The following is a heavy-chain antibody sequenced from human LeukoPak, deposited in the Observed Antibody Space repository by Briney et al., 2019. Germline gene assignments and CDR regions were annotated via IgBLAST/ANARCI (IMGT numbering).Heavy chain of an antibody. D-gene: IGHD6-13*01. CDR1: GFTFSSYE. J-gene: IGHJ4*02. V-gene: IGHV3-48*03. CDR2: INSGGSTV. Sequence: SGGSLRLSCAASGFTFSSYEMNWVRQAPGKGLEWVSYINSGGSTVYYADSVKGRFTVSRDNAKNSLYLQLNSLRAEDTAIYYCARDQGYTTSWYDYWGQGTLVTVSS. CDR3: ARDQGYTTSWYDY.